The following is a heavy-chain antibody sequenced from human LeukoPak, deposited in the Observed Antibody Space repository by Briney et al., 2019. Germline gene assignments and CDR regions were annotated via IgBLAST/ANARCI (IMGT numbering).Heavy chain of an antibody. CDR1: GFTFSSYA. Sequence: GGSLRLSCAASGFTFSSYAMSWVRQAPGKGLEWMGGFDSGDGETIYAQKFQGRVTMTEDTSTDTAYMELSSLRSEDTAVYYCATRELRGYWLPRDAFDIWGQGTMVTVSS. D-gene: IGHD1-26*01. CDR3: ATRELRGYWLPRDAFDI. CDR2: FDSGDGET. V-gene: IGHV1-24*01. J-gene: IGHJ3*02.